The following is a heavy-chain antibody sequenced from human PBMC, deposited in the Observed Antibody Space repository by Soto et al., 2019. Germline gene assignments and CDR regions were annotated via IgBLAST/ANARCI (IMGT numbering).Heavy chain of an antibody. J-gene: IGHJ5*02. CDR2: IYWDDDK. Sequence: SGPTLVNPTQTLTLTCTFSGFSLSTSGVGVGWIRQPPGKALEWLALIYWDDDKRYSPSLKSRLTITKDTSKNQVVLTMTNIDPVDTATYYCAHRPRGIVVVEATGKKTANWFDPWGQGTLVTVSS. CDR3: AHRPRGIVVVEATGKKTANWFDP. V-gene: IGHV2-5*02. D-gene: IGHD2-15*01. CDR1: GFSLSTSGVG.